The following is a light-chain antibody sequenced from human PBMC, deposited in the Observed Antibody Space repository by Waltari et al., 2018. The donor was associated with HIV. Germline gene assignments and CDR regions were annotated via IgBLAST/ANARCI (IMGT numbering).Light chain of an antibody. V-gene: IGLV3-21*02. CDR2: HTV. J-gene: IGLJ2*01. CDR3: QVWDKENDHECVF. Sequence: YVLTQPPSVSVAPGSTATITCGGEKLEDKIVHWSRQRPGQAPTLAIYHTVKRPAEIPERFSASNSGDTATLAISRVETGDEADFYCQVWDKENDHECVFFGGGTQLVVL. CDR1: KLEDKI.